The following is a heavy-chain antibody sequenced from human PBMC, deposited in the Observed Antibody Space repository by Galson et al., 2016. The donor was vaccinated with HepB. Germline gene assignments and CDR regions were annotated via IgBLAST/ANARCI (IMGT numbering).Heavy chain of an antibody. CDR2: INTDGSST. CDR1: GFTSSSSW. J-gene: IGHJ3*02. Sequence: SLRLSCAVSGFTSSSSWMHWVRQAPGKGLVWVSRINTDGSSTTYADSVTGRFTISRDNPRNTLYLQMNSLRAEDTAVYYCARGRGGNDAVDIWGQGTMVTVSS. CDR3: ARGRGGNDAVDI. D-gene: IGHD1-1*01. V-gene: IGHV3-74*01.